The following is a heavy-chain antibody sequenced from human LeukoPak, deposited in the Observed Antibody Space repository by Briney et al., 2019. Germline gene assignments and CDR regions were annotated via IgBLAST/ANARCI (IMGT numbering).Heavy chain of an antibody. Sequence: ASVKVSCKVSGYTLTELSMHWVRQAPGKGLEWMGGFDPEDGETIHAQKFQGRVTMTEDTSTDTAYMELSSLRSEDTAVYYCATDKDSSGVDAFDIWGQGTMVTVSS. D-gene: IGHD6-19*01. CDR3: ATDKDSSGVDAFDI. CDR1: GYTLTELS. V-gene: IGHV1-24*01. J-gene: IGHJ3*02. CDR2: FDPEDGET.